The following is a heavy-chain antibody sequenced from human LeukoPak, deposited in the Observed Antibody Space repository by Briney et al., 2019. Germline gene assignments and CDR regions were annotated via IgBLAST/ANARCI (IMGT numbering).Heavy chain of an antibody. CDR1: GGFITSSSYY. Sequence: SETLSLTCAISGGFITSSSYYWVWIRQPPGKGLEWIGNIYYSGSTHYNPSLKSRVNISVDTSKNQFSLNLSSVTAADTAVYYCARANYWYYYMDVWGQGTTVTVSS. J-gene: IGHJ6*03. V-gene: IGHV4-39*07. CDR2: IYYSGST. D-gene: IGHD2-8*02. CDR3: ARANYWYYYMDV.